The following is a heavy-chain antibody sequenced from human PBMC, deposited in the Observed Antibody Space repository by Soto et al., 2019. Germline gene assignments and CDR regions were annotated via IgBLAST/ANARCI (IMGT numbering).Heavy chain of an antibody. Sequence: QVQLVQSGAEVKKPGASVKVSCKASGYTFTSYGISWVRQAPGQGLEWMGWIIPIFGTANYAQKFQGRVTITADESTSTAYMELSSLRSEDTAVYYCARGVKGNWNSFGWFDPWGQGTLVTVSS. CDR3: ARGVKGNWNSFGWFDP. J-gene: IGHJ5*02. V-gene: IGHV1-69*13. CDR2: IIPIFGTA. CDR1: GYTFTSYG. D-gene: IGHD1-1*01.